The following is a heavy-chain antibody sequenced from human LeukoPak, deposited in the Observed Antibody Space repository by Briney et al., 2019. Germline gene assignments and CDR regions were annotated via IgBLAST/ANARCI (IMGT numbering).Heavy chain of an antibody. CDR1: GGSISSSSYY. V-gene: IGHV4-39*07. CDR3: ARGAWDRGVTPYGMDV. Sequence: SETLSLTCTVSGGSISSSSYYWGWIRQPPGKGLEWIGSIYYSGSTYYNPSLKSRVTISVDTSKNQFSLKLSSVTAADTAVYYCARGAWDRGVTPYGMDVWGQGTTVTVSS. CDR2: IYYSGST. D-gene: IGHD3-10*01. J-gene: IGHJ6*02.